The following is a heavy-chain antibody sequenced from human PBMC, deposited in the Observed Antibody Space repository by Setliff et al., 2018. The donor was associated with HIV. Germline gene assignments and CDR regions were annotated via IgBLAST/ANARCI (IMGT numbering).Heavy chain of an antibody. CDR2: IYYSGST. V-gene: IGHV4-59*01. J-gene: IGHJ4*02. CDR1: GGSIGSYY. CDR3: ARGRMDSYYFDY. Sequence: SETLSLTCTVSGGSIGSYYWSWIRQPPGKGLEWIGYIYYSGSTNYNPSLKSRVTISVDTSKNQFSLKLSSVTAADTAVYYCARGRMDSYYFDYWGQGTLVTVSS.